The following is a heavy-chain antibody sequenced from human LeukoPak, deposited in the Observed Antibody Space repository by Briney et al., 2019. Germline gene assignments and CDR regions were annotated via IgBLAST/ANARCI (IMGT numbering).Heavy chain of an antibody. CDR1: GGSISSSSYY. CDR3: ARSSGSGPWY. CDR2: IYYSGST. J-gene: IGHJ4*02. D-gene: IGHD1-26*01. Sequence: PSETLSLTCTVSGGSISSSSYYWGWIRQPPGKGLEWIGSIYYSGSTYYNPSLKSRVTISVDASKNQFSLKLSSVTAADTAVYYCARSSGSGPWYWGQGTLVTVSS. V-gene: IGHV4-39*01.